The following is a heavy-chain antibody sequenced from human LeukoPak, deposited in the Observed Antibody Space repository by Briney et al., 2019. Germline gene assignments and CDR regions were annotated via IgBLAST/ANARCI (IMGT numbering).Heavy chain of an antibody. V-gene: IGHV3-9*01. CDR2: ISWNSGNM. D-gene: IGHD3-22*01. Sequence: GGSLRLSCAASGFTFDNYAMHWVRQAPGKGLEWVSGISWNSGNMDYADSVKGRFTISRDNAKNSLYLQMNSLRPEDTVFYYCAKAEGFFGGYYDHWGQGTLVTVSS. CDR1: GFTFDNYA. CDR3: AKAEGFFGGYYDH. J-gene: IGHJ5*02.